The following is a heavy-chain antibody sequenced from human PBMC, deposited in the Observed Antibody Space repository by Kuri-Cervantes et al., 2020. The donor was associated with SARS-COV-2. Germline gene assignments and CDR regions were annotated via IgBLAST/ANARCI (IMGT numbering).Heavy chain of an antibody. J-gene: IGHJ5*02. D-gene: IGHD1-26*01. Sequence: SGPTLVKPTQTLTLTCTFSGFSLSTSGMCVSWIRQPPGKALEWLARIDWDDDKYYSTSLKTRLTIPKDTSKNQVVLTMTNMDPVDTATYYCARMANSGSANWFDPWGQGTLVTVSS. CDR2: IDWDDDK. CDR1: GFSLSTSGMC. CDR3: ARMANSGSANWFDP. V-gene: IGHV2-70*11.